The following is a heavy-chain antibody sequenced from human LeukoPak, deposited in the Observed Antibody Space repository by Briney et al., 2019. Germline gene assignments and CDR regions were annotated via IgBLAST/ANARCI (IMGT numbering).Heavy chain of an antibody. V-gene: IGHV1-2*02. D-gene: IGHD6-13*01. Sequence: GASVKVSCKASGYTFTGYYIHWVRQAPGQGLEWMGWINPNSGGTNYAQKFQGRVTMTRDTSISTVYMELSSLRSDDTAVYYCARDLSSSRFDNWFDPWGQGTLVTVSS. CDR1: GYTFTGYY. CDR3: ARDLSSSRFDNWFDP. J-gene: IGHJ5*02. CDR2: INPNSGGT.